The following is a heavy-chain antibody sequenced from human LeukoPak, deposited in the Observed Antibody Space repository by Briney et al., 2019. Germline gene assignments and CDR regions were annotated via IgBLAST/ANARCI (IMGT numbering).Heavy chain of an antibody. D-gene: IGHD3-22*01. CDR2: ISGSSGTI. J-gene: IGHJ5*02. Sequence: GGSLRLSCAAPGFSFSNHNMNWVRQAPGKGLEWISYISGSSGTIHYADSVKGRFSISRDNTRNLLFLQMSGLRDEDTAVYYCASSSYDTDAYYYAWGQGTLVTVSS. CDR3: ASSSYDTDAYYYA. V-gene: IGHV3-48*02. CDR1: GFSFSNHN.